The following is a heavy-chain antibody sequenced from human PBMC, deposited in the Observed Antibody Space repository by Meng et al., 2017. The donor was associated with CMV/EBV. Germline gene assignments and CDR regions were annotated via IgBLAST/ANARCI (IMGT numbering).Heavy chain of an antibody. Sequence: SVKVSCKASGGTFSSYAISWVRQAPGQGLEWMGGIIPILGIANYAQKFQGRVTITADKSTSTAYMELSSLRSEDTAVYYCARDAGTFLAYRGYFDFWGQGTLVTVSS. CDR3: ARDAGTFLAYRGYFDF. J-gene: IGHJ4*02. CDR2: IIPILGIA. V-gene: IGHV1-69*10. CDR1: GGTFSSYA. D-gene: IGHD3-3*02.